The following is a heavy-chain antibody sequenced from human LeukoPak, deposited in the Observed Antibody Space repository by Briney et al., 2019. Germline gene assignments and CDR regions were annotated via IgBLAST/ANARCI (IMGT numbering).Heavy chain of an antibody. CDR3: ATLYDYVWGSYRWAFDI. V-gene: IGHV1-69-2*01. CDR2: VDPEDGET. CDR1: GGTFSSYA. J-gene: IGHJ3*02. Sequence: ASVKVSCKASGGTFSSYAISWVRQAPGKGLEWMGRVDPEDGETIYAEKFQGRVTITADTSTDTAYMELSSLRSEDTAVYYCATLYDYVWGSYRWAFDIWGQGTMVTVSS. D-gene: IGHD3-16*02.